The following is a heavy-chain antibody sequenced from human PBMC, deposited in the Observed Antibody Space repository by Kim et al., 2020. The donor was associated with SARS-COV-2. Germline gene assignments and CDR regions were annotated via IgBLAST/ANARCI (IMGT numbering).Heavy chain of an antibody. Sequence: GTTEYAAPLKGRFSISRDDSKNTLYLQMNSLTTEDTAVYYCTRYSGYNIDWGQGTLVTVSS. J-gene: IGHJ4*02. CDR2: GTT. CDR3: TRYSGYNID. V-gene: IGHV3-15*01. D-gene: IGHD2-15*01.